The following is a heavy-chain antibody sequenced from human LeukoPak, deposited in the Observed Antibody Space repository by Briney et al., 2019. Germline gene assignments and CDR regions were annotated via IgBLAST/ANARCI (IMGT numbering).Heavy chain of an antibody. D-gene: IGHD4-17*01. CDR3: ARDYNGDYVGYFQH. V-gene: IGHV3-11*01. J-gene: IGHJ1*01. Sequence: GGSLRLSCAASGFTFSDYYMSWIRQAPGKGLEWVSYISSSGSTIYYADSVKGRFTISRDNAKNSPYLQMNSLRAEDTAVYYCARDYNGDYVGYFQHWGQGTLVTVSS. CDR1: GFTFSDYY. CDR2: ISSSGSTI.